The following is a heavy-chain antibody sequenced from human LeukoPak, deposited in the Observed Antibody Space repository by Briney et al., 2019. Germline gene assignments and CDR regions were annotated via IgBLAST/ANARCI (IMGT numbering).Heavy chain of an antibody. J-gene: IGHJ5*02. Sequence: GASVKVSCKASGGTFSSYAISWVRQAPEQGLEWMGGIIPIFGTANYAQKFQGRVTITTDESTSTAYMELSSLRSEDTAVYYCARDNVAMVTRWFDPWGQGTLVTVSS. V-gene: IGHV1-69*05. D-gene: IGHD5-18*01. CDR2: IIPIFGTA. CDR3: ARDNVAMVTRWFDP. CDR1: GGTFSSYA.